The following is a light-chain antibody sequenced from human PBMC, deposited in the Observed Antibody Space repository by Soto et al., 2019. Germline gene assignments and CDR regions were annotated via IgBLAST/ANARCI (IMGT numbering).Light chain of an antibody. Sequence: DIQMTQSPSSLSASVGDRVTITCRASQSISNFLNWYQQNPGNAPKVLIYGASSLQSGLPSRFNGSGSGTDFTLTISSLQPEDFAAYYCQQTYSAPYTFGQGTKLEIK. V-gene: IGKV1-39*01. CDR2: GAS. CDR3: QQTYSAPYT. J-gene: IGKJ2*01. CDR1: QSISNF.